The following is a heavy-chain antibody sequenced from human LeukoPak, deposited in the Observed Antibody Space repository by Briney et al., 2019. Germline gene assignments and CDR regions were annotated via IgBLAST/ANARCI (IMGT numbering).Heavy chain of an antibody. J-gene: IGHJ4*02. Sequence: GGSLRLSCAASGFTFSSYAMSWVRQAPGKGLEWVSGISGSGGTTYYADSVKGRFTISRDNSKNTLYLQMNILRAEDTAVYYCAKDHRIAAVDTGFDYWGQGTLVTVSS. CDR2: ISGSGGTT. CDR3: AKDHRIAAVDTGFDY. V-gene: IGHV3-23*01. D-gene: IGHD6-13*01. CDR1: GFTFSSYA.